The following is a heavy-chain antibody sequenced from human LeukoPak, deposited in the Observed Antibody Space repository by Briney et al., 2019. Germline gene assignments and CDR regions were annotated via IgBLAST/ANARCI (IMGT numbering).Heavy chain of an antibody. CDR3: AKEGVPYYDSSGYSI. Sequence: GGSLRLSCAASGFTFSSYGMHWVRQAPGKGLEWVAVIWYDGSNKYYADSVKGRFTIPRDNSKNTLYLQMNSLRAEDTAVYYCAKEGVPYYDSSGYSIWGQGTMVTVSS. V-gene: IGHV3-33*06. CDR2: IWYDGSNK. CDR1: GFTFSSYG. J-gene: IGHJ3*02. D-gene: IGHD3-22*01.